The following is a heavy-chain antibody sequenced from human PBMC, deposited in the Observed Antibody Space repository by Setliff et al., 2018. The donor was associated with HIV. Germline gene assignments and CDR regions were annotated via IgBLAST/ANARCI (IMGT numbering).Heavy chain of an antibody. CDR3: ARWCAAAGCYPAIYHFDS. CDR1: GYTFSEYA. V-gene: IGHV1-3*04. J-gene: IGHJ4*02. CDR2: IDTDNGYR. Sequence: ASVKVSCKASGYTFSEYAIHWVRQAPGQRLEWMGWIDTDNGYRRYSPKLQGRVTITKDTSANTAYMELRGLRSEDTAVYYCARWCAAAGCYPAIYHFDSWGQGTLVTVSS. D-gene: IGHD2-2*01.